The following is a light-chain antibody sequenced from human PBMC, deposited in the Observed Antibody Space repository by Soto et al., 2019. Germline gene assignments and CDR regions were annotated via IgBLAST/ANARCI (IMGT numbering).Light chain of an antibody. CDR2: EVN. CDR3: CSYAGSSTSYV. CDR1: SSDVGNYNL. Sequence: QSALTQPASVSWSPGQSITISCTGTSSDVGNYNLVSWYQQHPGKAPKLMIYEVNKRPSGVSNRFSGSRSVNTASLTISGFQAEDEADYSCCSYAGSSTSYVFGTGTKVTVL. J-gene: IGLJ1*01. V-gene: IGLV2-23*02.